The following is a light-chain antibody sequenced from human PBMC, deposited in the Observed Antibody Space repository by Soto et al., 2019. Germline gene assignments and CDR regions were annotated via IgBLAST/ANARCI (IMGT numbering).Light chain of an antibody. V-gene: IGLV2-8*01. CDR1: ASDIGGYTF. CDR3: SAHGGTNPYV. Sequence: QSAPTQPPSASGSPGQSVAISCTGTASDIGGYTFVSWYQQHPGKAPKLLIYDANKRPSGVPDRFSGSKSGNTASLTVSGLQAEDEADYYCSAHGGTNPYVFGTGTKLTVL. CDR2: DAN. J-gene: IGLJ1*01.